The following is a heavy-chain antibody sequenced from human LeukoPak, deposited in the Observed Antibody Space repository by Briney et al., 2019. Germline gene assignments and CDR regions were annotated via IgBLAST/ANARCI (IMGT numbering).Heavy chain of an antibody. CDR1: GYSFTSYW. Sequence: GESLKISCKGSGYSFTSYWISWVRQMPGKGLEWMGRIDPSDSYTNYSPSSQGHVTISADKSISTVYLQWSSLKASDTAMYYCARHSAGIVVAGKWGQGTLVTVSS. D-gene: IGHD6-19*01. CDR2: IDPSDSYT. V-gene: IGHV5-10-1*01. CDR3: ARHSAGIVVAGK. J-gene: IGHJ4*02.